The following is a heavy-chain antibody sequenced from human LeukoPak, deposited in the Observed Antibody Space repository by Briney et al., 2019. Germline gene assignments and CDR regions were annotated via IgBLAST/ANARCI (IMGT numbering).Heavy chain of an antibody. CDR2: ISAYNGNT. CDR1: GYTFTNYG. CDR3: ARAAAGTNDAFDI. D-gene: IGHD6-13*01. J-gene: IGHJ3*02. Sequence: GASVKVSCKASGYTFTNYGVSWVRQAPGQGLEWMGWISAYNGNTDYAQKLQGRVTMTTDTSTSTAYMELRSLRSDDTAVYYCARAAAGTNDAFDIWGQGTMVTVSS. V-gene: IGHV1-18*01.